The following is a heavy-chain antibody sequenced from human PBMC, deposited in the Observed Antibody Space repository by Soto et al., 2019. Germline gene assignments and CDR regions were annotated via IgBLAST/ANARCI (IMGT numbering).Heavy chain of an antibody. CDR3: ARATYCSGGNCYSAGLS. Sequence: GGSLRLSCAASEFTFSSYAMNWVRQAPGKGLERVAVISFDGSNEYYAVSVQGRFTISRDNSKNTLYLQLNSLRVEDTAVYYCARATYCSGGNCYSAGLSWGQGTLVTVSS. CDR2: ISFDGSNE. V-gene: IGHV3-30-3*01. J-gene: IGHJ5*02. D-gene: IGHD2-15*01. CDR1: EFTFSSYA.